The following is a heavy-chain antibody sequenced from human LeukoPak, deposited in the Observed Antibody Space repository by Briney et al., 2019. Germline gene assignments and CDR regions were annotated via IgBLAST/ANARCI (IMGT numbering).Heavy chain of an antibody. CDR1: GFTFSSYG. CDR2: IWNDGSNE. D-gene: IGHD6-13*01. Sequence: PGRSLRLSCAASGFTFSSYGMHWVRQAPGKGLELVAIIWNDGSNEYYADSVKGRFTISRDNSKNPLYLQMNSLRAEDTAVYYCARDRERAADLGYWGQGTLVTVSS. J-gene: IGHJ4*02. V-gene: IGHV3-33*01. CDR3: ARDRERAADLGY.